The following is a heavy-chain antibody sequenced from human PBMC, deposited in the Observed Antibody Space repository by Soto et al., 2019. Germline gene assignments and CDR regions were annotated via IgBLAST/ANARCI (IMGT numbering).Heavy chain of an antibody. CDR1: AGPTRTERYF. CDR2: IYYSGST. D-gene: IGHD2-21*01. CDR3: ARHPSDICFPP. V-gene: IGHV4-39*01. J-gene: IGHJ5*02. Sequence: SAGPTRTERYFVCRLLHAPGKGLEWIGSIYYSGSTYYNPSLKSRVTVSVDTSKNQFSLKLSSVTAADTAVYYCARHPSDICFPPWGHGTLVTVS.